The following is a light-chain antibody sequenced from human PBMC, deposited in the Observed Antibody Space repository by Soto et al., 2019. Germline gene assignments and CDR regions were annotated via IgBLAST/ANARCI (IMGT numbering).Light chain of an antibody. CDR2: DAD. J-gene: IGKJ5*01. V-gene: IGKV3-20*01. Sequence: IVLTQSPGTLSLSPGETATLTCSASHSVSSTFLAWYQQKPGQAPTLLIYDADTRATGIPDRFSGSGFGTHFTLTISSLEPEDFAMYYCQQSASSVTFGQGTRLE. CDR3: QQSASSVT. CDR1: HSVSSTF.